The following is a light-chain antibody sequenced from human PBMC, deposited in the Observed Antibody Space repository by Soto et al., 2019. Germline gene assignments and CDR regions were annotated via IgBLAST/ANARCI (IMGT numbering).Light chain of an antibody. J-gene: IGKJ1*01. CDR2: GAS. Sequence: EIVLTQSPGTLSLSPGERGTLSCRASQSISSNYLAWYQQKSGQAPRLLIYGASNRAIGNPDRFSGSGSGTDITLTISRLDPEDFALYFCQQYDSSPWTFGQGTKVESK. CDR1: QSISSNY. V-gene: IGKV3-20*01. CDR3: QQYDSSPWT.